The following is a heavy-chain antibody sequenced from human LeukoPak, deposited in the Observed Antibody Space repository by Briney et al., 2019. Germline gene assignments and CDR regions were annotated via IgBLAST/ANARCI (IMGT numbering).Heavy chain of an antibody. J-gene: IGHJ4*02. D-gene: IGHD3-22*01. CDR1: GFTFSSFT. CDR3: ARDLRSSGYYAFDY. V-gene: IGHV3-21*01. CDR2: ISSSSSYI. Sequence: PGGSLRLSCAASGFTFSSFTMNWVRQAPGKGQEWVSSISSSSSYIYYADSLKGRFTISRDNAKNSLYLQMNSLRAEDTAVYYCARDLRSSGYYAFDYWGQGTLVTVSS.